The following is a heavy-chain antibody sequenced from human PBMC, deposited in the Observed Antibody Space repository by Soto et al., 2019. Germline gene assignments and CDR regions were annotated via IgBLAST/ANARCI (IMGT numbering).Heavy chain of an antibody. J-gene: IGHJ6*02. CDR2: IGGAGNDI. Sequence: EMQVLESGGGLVQPGGSLRLSCAASGFAFSNFHMTWVRQAPGKGLQWVATIGGAGNDIHYADSVEGRFTVSRDNSKNTLHLQMDGLRDEDTAIYYCAKRFSDAWEAGMDVWGQGTTVTVSS. D-gene: IGHD1-26*01. V-gene: IGHV3-23*01. CDR1: GFAFSNFH. CDR3: AKRFSDAWEAGMDV.